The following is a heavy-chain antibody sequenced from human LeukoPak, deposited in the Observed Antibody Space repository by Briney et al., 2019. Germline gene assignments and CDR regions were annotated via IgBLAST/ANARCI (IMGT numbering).Heavy chain of an antibody. CDR2: MNPNSGNT. CDR1: GYTFTSYD. V-gene: IGHV1-8*01. D-gene: IGHD2-2*02. CDR3: AREAEYQLLYFYYYYGMDV. Sequence: ASVKVSCKASGYTFTSYDINWVRQAPGQGLEWMGWMNPNSGNTGYAQKFQGRVTMTRNTSISTAYMELSSLRSEDTAVYYCAREAEYQLLYFYYYYGMDVWGQGTTVTVSS. J-gene: IGHJ6*02.